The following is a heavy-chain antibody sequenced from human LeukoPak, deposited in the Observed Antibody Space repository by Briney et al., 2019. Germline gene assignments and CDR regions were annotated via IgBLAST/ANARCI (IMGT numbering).Heavy chain of an antibody. Sequence: GGSLRLSCAASGFTFNSYWMTWVRQAPGKGLDWVANINQDGSDRYYVASVKGRFTISRDNANNSLYLQMNSLRAEDMAVYYCARGRSSIDYWGQGTLVTVSS. CDR2: INQDGSDR. J-gene: IGHJ4*02. V-gene: IGHV3-7*01. CDR3: ARGRSSIDY. CDR1: GFTFNSYW.